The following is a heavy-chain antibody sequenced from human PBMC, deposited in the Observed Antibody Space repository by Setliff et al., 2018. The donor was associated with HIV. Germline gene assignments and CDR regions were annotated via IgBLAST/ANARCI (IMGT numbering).Heavy chain of an antibody. V-gene: IGHV4-39*01. CDR1: GGSISSSHKN. CDR3: ARPYSGRGGGAWFDP. CDR2: VIYGGDT. D-gene: IGHD5-12*01. J-gene: IGHJ5*02. Sequence: SETLSLTCTGSGGSISSSHKNWGWIRQPPGKGREWIGSVIYGGDTFYTPSLKSRVTISVDTSNNPVPLNLISVTAADTVVYYCARPYSGRGGGAWFDPWGQGTLVTVSS.